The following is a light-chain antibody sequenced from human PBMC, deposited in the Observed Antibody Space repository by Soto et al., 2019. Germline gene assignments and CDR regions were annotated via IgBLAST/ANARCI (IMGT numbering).Light chain of an antibody. CDR1: SSVVGGYKY. Sequence: QSVLTQPASVSGSPGQSITISCTGTSSVVGGYKYVSWYQQHPGKAPKLVIYEVSNRPSGVSNRFSGSKYGNTASLTISGLQAKDEADYYCSSYTITSIRSVFGTGTKVTVL. J-gene: IGLJ1*01. V-gene: IGLV2-14*01. CDR2: EVS. CDR3: SSYTITSIRSV.